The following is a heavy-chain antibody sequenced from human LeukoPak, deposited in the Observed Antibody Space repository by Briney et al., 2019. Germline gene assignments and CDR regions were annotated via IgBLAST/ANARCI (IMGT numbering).Heavy chain of an antibody. V-gene: IGHV3-23*01. Sequence: GGSLRLSCAASGFTFSSYAMSWVRQAPGKGLEWVSAISGSGGSTYYADSVEGRFTISRDNSKNTLYLQMNSLRAEDTAVYYCARVPITIFGVVNYGMDVWGQGTTVTVSS. J-gene: IGHJ6*02. CDR1: GFTFSSYA. CDR2: ISGSGGST. CDR3: ARVPITIFGVVNYGMDV. D-gene: IGHD3-3*01.